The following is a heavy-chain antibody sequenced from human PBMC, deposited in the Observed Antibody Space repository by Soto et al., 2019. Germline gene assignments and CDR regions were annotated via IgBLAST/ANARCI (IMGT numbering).Heavy chain of an antibody. CDR1: GYTFTSYN. CDR2: MNPNSGNT. J-gene: IGHJ4*02. D-gene: IGHD2-21*01. CDR3: VRCGVAATY. V-gene: IGHV1-8*01. Sequence: GASVKVSCKASGYTFTSYNINWVRQATGQGLEWMGGMNPNSGNTGYAQKFQDRITLTRDTSVTTAYMELSSLRSDDTSVYFCVRCGVAATYWGQGTQVTVSA.